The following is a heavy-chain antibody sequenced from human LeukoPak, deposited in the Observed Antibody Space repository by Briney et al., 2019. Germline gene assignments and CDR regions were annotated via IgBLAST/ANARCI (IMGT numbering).Heavy chain of an antibody. Sequence: GGSLRLSCAASGFTFSSYEMNWVRQAPGKGLEWVSYISSSGSTIYYADSVKGRFTTSRDNAKNSLYLQMNSLRAEDTAVYYCARTGRVAGSPLDYWGQGTLVTVSS. J-gene: IGHJ4*02. CDR1: GFTFSSYE. CDR2: ISSSGSTI. CDR3: ARTGRVAGSPLDY. V-gene: IGHV3-48*03. D-gene: IGHD6-19*01.